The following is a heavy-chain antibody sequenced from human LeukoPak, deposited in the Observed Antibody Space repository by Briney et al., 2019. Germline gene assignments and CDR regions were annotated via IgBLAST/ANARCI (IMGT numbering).Heavy chain of an antibody. CDR3: ASGPKTSFDY. CDR1: GGSFSGYY. J-gene: IGHJ4*02. Sequence: LSLTCAVYGGSFSGYYWSWIRQAPGKGLEWISYIGSSTGTIYYADSVKGRFTISRDNAKNSLYLQVNSLRVEDTAVYYCASGPKTSFDYWGQGTLVTVSS. CDR2: IGSSTGTI. V-gene: IGHV3-11*04.